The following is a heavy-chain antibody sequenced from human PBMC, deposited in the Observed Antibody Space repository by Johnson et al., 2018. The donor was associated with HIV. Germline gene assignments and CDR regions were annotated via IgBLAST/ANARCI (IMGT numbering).Heavy chain of an antibody. CDR2: IRYDGSNK. V-gene: IGHV3-30*02. CDR3: ARVIDQYFDSILDDAFDI. Sequence: QVPLVESGGGVVQPGRSLRLSCAASGFTFRSYGMHWVRQAPGKGLEWVAFIRYDGSNKYYADSVKGRFTISRDNSKNTLYLQMKSLRAEDTAVYYCARVIDQYFDSILDDAFDIWGQGTLVTVSS. CDR1: GFTFRSYG. J-gene: IGHJ3*02. D-gene: IGHD3-22*01.